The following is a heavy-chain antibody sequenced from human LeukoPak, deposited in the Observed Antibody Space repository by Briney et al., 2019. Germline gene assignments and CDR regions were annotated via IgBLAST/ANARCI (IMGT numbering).Heavy chain of an antibody. D-gene: IGHD6-13*01. CDR1: GGSISSYY. V-gene: IGHV4-59*01. CDR2: IYYSGST. J-gene: IGHJ6*03. Sequence: SETLSLTCTVSGGSISSYYWSWIRQPPGKGLEWIGYIYYSGSTNYNPSLKSRVTISVDTSKNQFSLKLSSVTAADTAVYYCARDSSSWSYYYMDVWGKGTTVTISS. CDR3: ARDSSSWSYYYMDV.